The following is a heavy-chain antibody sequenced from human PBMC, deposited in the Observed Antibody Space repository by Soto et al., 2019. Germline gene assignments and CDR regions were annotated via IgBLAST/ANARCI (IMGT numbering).Heavy chain of an antibody. Sequence: TLSLTCAVYGGSFSDYYWTWIRQPPGKGLEWIGEINHSGSTNYNPSLKSRVTISVDTSKNQFSLELSSVTAADTAVYYCARGDTLGYCTNGVCPYFAFWGQGTLVTVSS. CDR3: ARGDTLGYCTNGVCPYFAF. V-gene: IGHV4-34*01. CDR2: INHSGST. CDR1: GGSFSDYY. D-gene: IGHD2-8*01. J-gene: IGHJ4*02.